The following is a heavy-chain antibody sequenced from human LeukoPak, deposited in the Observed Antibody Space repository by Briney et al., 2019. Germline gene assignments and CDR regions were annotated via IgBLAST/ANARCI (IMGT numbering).Heavy chain of an antibody. CDR1: GYTFTSYG. D-gene: IGHD3-22*01. CDR2: ISAYNGNT. V-gene: IGHV1-18*01. J-gene: IGHJ3*02. Sequence: ASVKVSCKASGYTFTSYGISWVRQAPGQGLEWMGWISAYNGNTNYAQKLQGRVTMTTDTSTSTAYMELRSLRSDDTAVYYCARASYYDSSGYQYDAFDIWGQGTMVTVSS. CDR3: ARASYYDSSGYQYDAFDI.